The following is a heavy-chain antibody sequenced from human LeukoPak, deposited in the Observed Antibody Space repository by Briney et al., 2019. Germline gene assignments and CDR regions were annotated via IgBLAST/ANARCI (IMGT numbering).Heavy chain of an antibody. D-gene: IGHD5-24*01. CDR2: IYYSGST. J-gene: IGHJ4*02. V-gene: IGHV4-39*07. CDR3: ARAGLKMATIKRLFDY. CDR1: GGSISSSSYY. Sequence: SETLSLTRTVSGGSISSSSYYSAWIRQPPGKGLEWIGSIYYSGSTYYNPSLKSRVTISVDTSKNQFSLKLSSVTAADTAVYYCARAGLKMATIKRLFDYWGQGTLVTVSS.